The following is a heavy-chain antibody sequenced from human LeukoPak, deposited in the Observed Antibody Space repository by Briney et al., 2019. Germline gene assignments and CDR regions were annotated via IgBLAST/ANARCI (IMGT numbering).Heavy chain of an antibody. J-gene: IGHJ4*02. V-gene: IGHV1-2*02. D-gene: IGHD5-24*01. CDR1: GYTFTAYA. CDR3: ARDRYGDGFAHFDY. Sequence: ASVKVSCKSSGYTFTAYAVHWVRQAPGQGLEWMGWITPSDGANYAQKFQGRVTMTRDTSMSTAYMDLNRLTSDDMAVYFCARDRYGDGFAHFDYWGQGTLVTVSS. CDR2: ITPSDGA.